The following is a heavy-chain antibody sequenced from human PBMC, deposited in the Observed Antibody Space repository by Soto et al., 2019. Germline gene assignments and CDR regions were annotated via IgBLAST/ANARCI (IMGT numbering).Heavy chain of an antibody. CDR3: ARVPSTSVSRGAFDI. V-gene: IGHV3-53*01. J-gene: IGHJ3*02. CDR2: IYSGGST. D-gene: IGHD2-2*01. Sequence: PGGSLRLSCAASGFTVSSNYMSWVRQAPGKGLEWVSVIYSGGSTYYADSVKGRFTISRDNSKNTLYLQMNSLRAEDTAVYYCARVPSTSVSRGAFDIWGQGTMVTVSS. CDR1: GFTVSSNY.